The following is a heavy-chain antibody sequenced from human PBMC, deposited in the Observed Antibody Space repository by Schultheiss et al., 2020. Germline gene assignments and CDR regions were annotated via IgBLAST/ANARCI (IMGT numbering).Heavy chain of an antibody. Sequence: ASVKVSCKASGGTFSSYAISWVRQAPGQGLEWMGIINPSGGSTSYAQKFQGRVTMTRDTSTSTVYMELSRLRSDDTAVYYCARVTGWTGEYGMDVWGQGTTVTVSS. V-gene: IGHV1-46*01. CDR1: GGTFSSYA. D-gene: IGHD3-16*01. CDR2: INPSGGST. CDR3: ARVTGWTGEYGMDV. J-gene: IGHJ6*02.